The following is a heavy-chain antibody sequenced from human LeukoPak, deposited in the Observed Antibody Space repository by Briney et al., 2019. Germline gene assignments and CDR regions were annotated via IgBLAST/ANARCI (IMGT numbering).Heavy chain of an antibody. D-gene: IGHD2-2*01. Sequence: GASVTVSCKASGGTFSSYAISWVRQAPGQGLEWMGGIIPIFGTANYAQKFQGRVTITTDESTSTAYMELSSLRSEDTAVYYCARATVVPAAYRGFDPWGQGTLVTVSS. CDR3: ARATVVPAAYRGFDP. CDR2: IIPIFGTA. V-gene: IGHV1-69*05. J-gene: IGHJ5*02. CDR1: GGTFSSYA.